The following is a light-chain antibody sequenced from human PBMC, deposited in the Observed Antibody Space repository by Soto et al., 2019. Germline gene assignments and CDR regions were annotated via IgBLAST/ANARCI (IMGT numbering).Light chain of an antibody. CDR2: EVI. J-gene: IGLJ3*02. CDR1: SSDVGSFNR. CDR3: SSYTTSGTLV. V-gene: IGLV2-18*02. Sequence: QSVLTQPPSVSGSPGQSVTISCAGTSSDVGSFNRVSWYQQPPGTAPRLMIYEVIYRPSGVSDRFAGSKSGNTASLTISGLQAEDEADYYCSSYTTSGTLVFGGGTQLTVL.